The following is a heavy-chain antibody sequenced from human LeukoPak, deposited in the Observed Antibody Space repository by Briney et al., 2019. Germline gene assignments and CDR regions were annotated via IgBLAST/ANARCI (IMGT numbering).Heavy chain of an antibody. J-gene: IGHJ6*03. CDR1: GYTFTSYG. CDR2: ISAYYGNT. D-gene: IGHD5-18*01. CDR3: ARRGYSYGPITAYYYYYMDV. Sequence: ASVKVSCKASGYTFTSYGISWVRQAPGQGLEWMGWISAYYGNTHYAQKLQGRVTMTTDTSTSTAYMELRSLRSDDTAVYYCARRGYSYGPITAYYYYYMDVWGKGTTVTVSS. V-gene: IGHV1-18*01.